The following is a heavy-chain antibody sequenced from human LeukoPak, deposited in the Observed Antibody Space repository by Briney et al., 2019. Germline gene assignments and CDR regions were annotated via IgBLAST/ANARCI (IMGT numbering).Heavy chain of an antibody. J-gene: IGHJ4*02. D-gene: IGHD1-26*01. CDR3: AREFRSGSYSEFDY. V-gene: IGHV1-18*01. CDR1: RYTFTSNG. CDR2: ISAYNGNT. Sequence: ASVKVSCKASRYTFTSNGISWVRQAPGQGLEWMGWISAYNGNTNYAQKLQGRVTMTTDTSTSTAYMELRSLRSDDTAVYYCAREFRSGSYSEFDYWGQGTLVTVSS.